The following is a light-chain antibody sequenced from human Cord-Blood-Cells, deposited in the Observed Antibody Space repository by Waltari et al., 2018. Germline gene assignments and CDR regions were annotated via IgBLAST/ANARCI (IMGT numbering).Light chain of an antibody. CDR2: EGS. CDR3: CSYAGSSTFEV. Sequence: SVSGSPGQSITISCTGTSTDVGSYNLVSWYQQHPGNAPKLMIYEGSKRPSGVSNRFSGSKSGNTASLTISGLQAEDEADYYCCSYAGSSTFEVFGGGTKLTVL. J-gene: IGLJ2*01. CDR1: STDVGSYNL. V-gene: IGLV2-23*03.